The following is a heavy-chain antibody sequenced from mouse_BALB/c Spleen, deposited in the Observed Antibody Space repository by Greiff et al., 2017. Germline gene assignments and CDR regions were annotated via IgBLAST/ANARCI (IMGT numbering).Heavy chain of an antibody. Sequence: QVQLQQPGAELAKPGASVKMSCKASGYTFTSYWMHWVKQRPGQGLEWIGYINPSTGYTEYNQKFKDKATLTADKSSSTAYMQLSSLTSEDSAVYYCARSEDGSSYEGYWGQGTTLTVSS. CDR2: INPSTGYT. CDR1: GYTFTSYW. V-gene: IGHV1-7*01. J-gene: IGHJ2*01. CDR3: ARSEDGSSYEGY. D-gene: IGHD1-1*01.